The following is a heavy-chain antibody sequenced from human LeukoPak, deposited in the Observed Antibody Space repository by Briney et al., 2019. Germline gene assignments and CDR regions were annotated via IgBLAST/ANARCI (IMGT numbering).Heavy chain of an antibody. CDR1: GGSISSSY. CDR2: IYTSGRS. D-gene: IGHD6-6*01. Sequence: PSETLSLTCTVSGGSISSSYWSWIRQPAGKGLEWIGRIYTSGRSNYSPSLKSRSTMPVDTSKNQISLNLSSVTAADTAVYYCAKGESTSSPTGFDYWG. CDR3: AKGESTSSPTGFDY. J-gene: IGHJ4*01. V-gene: IGHV4-4*07.